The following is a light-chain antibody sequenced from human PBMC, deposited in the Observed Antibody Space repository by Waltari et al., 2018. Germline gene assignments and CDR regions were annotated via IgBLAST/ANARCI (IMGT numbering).Light chain of an antibody. CDR2: ASS. J-gene: IGKJ2*03. V-gene: IGKV1-17*01. CDR1: EGISTY. CDR3: LQYNGHPYS. Sequence: IKMTQSPSSLSASAGDTVTITCRASEGISTYLNWFQQRPGKAPKRLIYASSSLESGVPSRFSGSGSGTDFTLTISSLQPEDFATYYCLQYNGHPYSFGQGTRVEIK.